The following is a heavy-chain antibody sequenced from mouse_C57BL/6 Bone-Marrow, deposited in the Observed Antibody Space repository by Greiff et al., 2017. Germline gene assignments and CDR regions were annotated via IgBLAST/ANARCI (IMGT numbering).Heavy chain of an antibody. D-gene: IGHD1-1*01. CDR2: ISSGGSYT. J-gene: IGHJ4*01. Sequence: EVKLMESGGDLVKPGGSLKLSCAASRFTFSSYGLSWVRQTPDKRLEWVATISSGGSYTYYPDSVKGRFTISRDNAKNTLYLQMSSLKSEDTAMXYCARGIYYYGSTYAMDYWGQGTSVTVSS. CDR1: RFTFSSYG. V-gene: IGHV5-6*01. CDR3: ARGIYYYGSTYAMDY.